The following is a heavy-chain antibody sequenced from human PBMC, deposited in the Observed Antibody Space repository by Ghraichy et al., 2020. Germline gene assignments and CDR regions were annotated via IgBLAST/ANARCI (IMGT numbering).Heavy chain of an antibody. CDR2: IWYDGSNK. J-gene: IGHJ5*01. D-gene: IGHD4-11*01. V-gene: IGHV3-33*01. Sequence: GGSLRLSCAASGFTFSSYGMHWVRQAPGKGLEWGAVIWYDGSNKYYADSVEGRFTISRDNSKHTLFLQMDSLRAEDTAVYYCARDSGGGYSKSDSWGQGTLVTVSS. CDR3: ARDSGGGYSKSDS. CDR1: GFTFSSYG.